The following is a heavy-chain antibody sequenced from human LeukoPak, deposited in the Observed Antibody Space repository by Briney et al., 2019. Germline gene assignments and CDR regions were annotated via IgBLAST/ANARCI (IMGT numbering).Heavy chain of an antibody. V-gene: IGHV3-30*02. CDR3: AREYGYTFDY. CDR2: IRYDGSNK. J-gene: IGHJ4*02. D-gene: IGHD1-1*01. CDR1: GFTFSSYG. Sequence: TGGSLRLSCAASGFTFSSYGMHWVRQAPGKGLEWVAFIRYDGSNKYYADSVKGRFTISRDNFKNTLYLEMNSLRAEDTAVYFCAREYGYTFDYWGQGTLVTVSS.